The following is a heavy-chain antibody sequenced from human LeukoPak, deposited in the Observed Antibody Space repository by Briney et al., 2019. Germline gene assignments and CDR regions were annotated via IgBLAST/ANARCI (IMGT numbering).Heavy chain of an antibody. J-gene: IGHJ4*02. D-gene: IGHD6-19*01. CDR3: AREPTRASSGWFDY. CDR1: GGTFSSYA. V-gene: IGHV1-69*13. CDR2: IIPIFGTA. Sequence: SVKVSCKASGGTFSSYAISWVRQAPGQGLEWMGGIIPIFGTANYAQKFQGRVTITADESTSTAYMELSSLRSEDTAVYYCAREPTRASSGWFDYWGQGTLVTVSS.